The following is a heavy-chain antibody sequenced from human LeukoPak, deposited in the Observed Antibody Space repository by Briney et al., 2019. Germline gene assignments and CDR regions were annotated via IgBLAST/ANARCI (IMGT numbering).Heavy chain of an antibody. Sequence: SETLSLTCTVSGGSISSYYWSWIRQPAGKGLEWIGRIYTSGSTNYNPSPKSRVTMSVDTSKNQFSLKLSSVTAADTAVYYCARDSMTMDYYYGMDVWGQGTTVTVSS. V-gene: IGHV4-4*07. J-gene: IGHJ6*02. CDR2: IYTSGST. D-gene: IGHD4/OR15-4a*01. CDR3: ARDSMTMDYYYGMDV. CDR1: GGSISSYY.